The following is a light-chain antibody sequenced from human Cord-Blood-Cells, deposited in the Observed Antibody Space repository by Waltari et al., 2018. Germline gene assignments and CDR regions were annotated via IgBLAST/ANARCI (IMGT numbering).Light chain of an antibody. Sequence: DIVMTQSPDPLAGSLGERATINCKSSQSVLYSSNNKNYLAWYQQKPGQPPKLLIYWASTRESGVPDRFSGSGSGTDFTLTISSLQAEDVAVYYCQQYYSTPPMYTFGQGTKLEIK. J-gene: IGKJ2*01. CDR2: WAS. CDR1: QSVLYSSNNKNY. V-gene: IGKV4-1*01. CDR3: QQYYSTPPMYT.